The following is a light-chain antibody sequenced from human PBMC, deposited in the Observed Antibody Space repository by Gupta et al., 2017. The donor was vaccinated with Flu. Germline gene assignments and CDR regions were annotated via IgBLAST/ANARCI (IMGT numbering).Light chain of an antibody. CDR2: GAS. Sequence: GILCLSLGERATLACRASQSVKTGSVAWYQQRPGQAPRLLIYGASTKATGIPDRFSGSGSGTEFTLTISRREPEDFAVYYCQHEGSSLLTFGQGTRLDIK. CDR3: QHEGSSLLT. V-gene: IGKV3-20*01. CDR1: QSVKTGS. J-gene: IGKJ5*01.